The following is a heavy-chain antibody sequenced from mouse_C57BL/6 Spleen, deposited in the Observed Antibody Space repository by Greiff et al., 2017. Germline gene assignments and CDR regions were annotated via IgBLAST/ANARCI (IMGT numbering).Heavy chain of an antibody. D-gene: IGHD1-1*01. CDR3: ARSGITTVVAPDY. CDR2: IYPRDGST. CDR1: GYTFTSYD. Sequence: VKLMESGPELVKPGASVKLSCKASGYTFTSYDINWVKQRPGQGLEWIGWIYPRDGSTKYNEKFKGKATLTVDTSSSTAYMELHSLTSEDSAVYFCARSGITTVVAPDYWGQGTTLTVSS. V-gene: IGHV1-85*01. J-gene: IGHJ2*01.